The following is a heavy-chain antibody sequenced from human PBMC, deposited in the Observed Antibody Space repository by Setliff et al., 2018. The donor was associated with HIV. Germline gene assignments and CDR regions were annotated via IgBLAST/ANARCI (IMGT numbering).Heavy chain of an antibody. CDR1: GFTFSSYG. J-gene: IGHJ4*02. D-gene: IGHD2-2*01. Sequence: GESLKISCAASGFTFSSYGMHWVRQAPGKGLVWVSRINSDGSSTSYADSVKGRFTISRDNAKNTLYLQMNSLRAEDTAVYYCARGKIVVVPAAMRPFDYWGQGTLVTVSS. V-gene: IGHV3-74*01. CDR3: ARGKIVVVPAAMRPFDY. CDR2: INSDGSST.